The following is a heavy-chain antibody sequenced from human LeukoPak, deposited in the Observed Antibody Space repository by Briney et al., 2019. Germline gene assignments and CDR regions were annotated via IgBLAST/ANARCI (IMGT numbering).Heavy chain of an antibody. CDR1: GFTFSDYY. CDR2: ISSSGSTI. CDR3: ARDRGFYDSSGYLMTYYFDY. Sequence: GGSLRLSCAASGFTFSDYYMSWIRQAPGKGLEWVSYISSSGSTIYYADSVKGRFTISRDNAKNSLYLQMNSLRAEDTAVYYCARDRGFYDSSGYLMTYYFDYWGQGTLVTVSS. D-gene: IGHD3-22*01. J-gene: IGHJ4*02. V-gene: IGHV3-11*04.